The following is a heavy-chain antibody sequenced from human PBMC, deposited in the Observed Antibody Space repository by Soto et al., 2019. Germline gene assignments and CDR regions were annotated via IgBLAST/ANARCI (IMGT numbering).Heavy chain of an antibody. V-gene: IGHV3-21*01. Sequence: GGSLRLSCAASGFTFSSYSMNWVRQAPGKGLEWVSSISSSSSYIYYADSVKGRFTISRDNAKNSLYLQMNSLRAEDTAVYYCAREPALYIAADGDYYYYGMDVWGQVTTVTVSS. CDR1: GFTFSSYS. D-gene: IGHD6-13*01. CDR3: AREPALYIAADGDYYYYGMDV. J-gene: IGHJ6*02. CDR2: ISSSSSYI.